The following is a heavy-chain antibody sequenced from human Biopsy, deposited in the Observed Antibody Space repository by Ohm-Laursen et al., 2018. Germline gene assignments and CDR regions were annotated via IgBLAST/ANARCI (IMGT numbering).Heavy chain of an antibody. CDR2: IVVGGGNT. D-gene: IGHD2-21*02. J-gene: IGHJ4*02. Sequence: SVKVSCKASGFTFNRSAMQWVRQARGPRLEWIGWIVVGGGNTNHAQKFQERVTITRDMSTSTAYMELSSLRSEDTAVYYCASRPNCGGDCSSGFDYWGQGTLVTVSS. V-gene: IGHV1-58*02. CDR3: ASRPNCGGDCSSGFDY. CDR1: GFTFNRSA.